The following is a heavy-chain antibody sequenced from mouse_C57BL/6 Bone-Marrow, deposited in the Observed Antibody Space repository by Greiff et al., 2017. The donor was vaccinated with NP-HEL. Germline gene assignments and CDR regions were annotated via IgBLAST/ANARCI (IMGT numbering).Heavy chain of an antibody. D-gene: IGHD2-4*01. CDR2: IYPGSGST. CDR1: GYTFTSYW. CDR3: AKGRRLRQGVDY. J-gene: IGHJ2*01. V-gene: IGHV1-55*01. Sequence: QVQLKQPGAELVKPGASVKMSCKASGYTFTSYWITWVKQRPGQGLEWIGDIYPGSGSTNYNEKFKSKATLTVDTSSSTAYMQLSSLTSEDSAVYYCAKGRRLRQGVDYWGQGTTLTVSS.